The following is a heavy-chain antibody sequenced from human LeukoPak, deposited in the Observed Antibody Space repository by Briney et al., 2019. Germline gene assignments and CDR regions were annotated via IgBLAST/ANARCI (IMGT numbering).Heavy chain of an antibody. CDR2: IRYDGSNK. Sequence: GGSLRLSCAASGFTFSSYGMHWVRQAPGKGLEWVAFIRYDGSNKYYADSVKGRFTISRDNSKNTLYLQMNSLRAEDTAEYYCAKDRSTSCPLNYWGQGTLVTVSS. CDR3: AKDRSTSCPLNY. CDR1: GFTFSSYG. D-gene: IGHD2-2*01. V-gene: IGHV3-30*02. J-gene: IGHJ4*02.